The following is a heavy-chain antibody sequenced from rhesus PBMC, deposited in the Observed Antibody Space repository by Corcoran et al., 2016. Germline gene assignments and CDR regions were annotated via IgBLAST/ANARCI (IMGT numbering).Heavy chain of an antibody. CDR3: ARYSSGCCYV. CDR2: ISGSRGST. Sequence: QVQLQESGPGLVKPSETLSLTCAVSGGSLSSSNWWSWIRQPPGKGLEWIGYISGSRGSTYNNPPLKSRVTISKDTSKNQFSLKLSSVTAADTAVYYCARYSSGCCYVWGRGVLVTVSS. CDR1: GGSLSSSNW. V-gene: IGHV4-65*02. J-gene: IGHJ5-2*02. D-gene: IGHD6-31*01.